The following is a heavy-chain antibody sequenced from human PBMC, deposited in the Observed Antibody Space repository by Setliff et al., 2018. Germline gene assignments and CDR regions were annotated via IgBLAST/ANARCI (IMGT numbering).Heavy chain of an antibody. V-gene: IGHV1-46*01. D-gene: IGHD6-19*01. J-gene: IGHJ4*02. CDR1: GYTFTSYY. Sequence: ASVKVSCKASGYTFTSYYMHWVRQAPGQGLEWMGIINPSGGSTSYAQKFQGRVTMTRDTSTSTVYMELSSLRSEDTAVYSCARGSSGWYRSGGLDYWGQGTLVTVSS. CDR3: ARGSSGWYRSGGLDY. CDR2: INPSGGST.